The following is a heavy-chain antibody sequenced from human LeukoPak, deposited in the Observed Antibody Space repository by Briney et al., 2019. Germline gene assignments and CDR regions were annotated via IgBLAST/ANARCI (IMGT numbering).Heavy chain of an antibody. CDR1: GGSISSYY. J-gene: IGHJ4*02. V-gene: IGHV4-59*12. CDR3: ARVFGDGSGLDY. Sequence: SETLSLTCTVSGGSISSYYWSWIRQPPGKGLEWIGYIYYSGSTNYNPSLKSRVTMSVDTSKNQFSLKLSSVTAADTAVYYCARVFGDGSGLDYWGQGTPVTVSS. CDR2: IYYSGST. D-gene: IGHD3-10*01.